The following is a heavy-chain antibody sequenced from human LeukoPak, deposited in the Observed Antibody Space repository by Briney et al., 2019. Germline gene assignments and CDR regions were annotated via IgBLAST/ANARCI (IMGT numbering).Heavy chain of an antibody. J-gene: IGHJ4*02. D-gene: IGHD3-22*01. CDR2: IYYSGSN. CDR3: AATSSGPTGRSFDY. V-gene: IGHV4-59*08. Sequence: PSETLSLTCTVSGGSISSYYWSWIRQPPGKGLEWIGYIYYSGSNNYNPSLKSRVTKSVDTSKNQFSLKLSSVTAADTAVYYCAATSSGPTGRSFDYWGQGTLVTVSS. CDR1: GGSISSYY.